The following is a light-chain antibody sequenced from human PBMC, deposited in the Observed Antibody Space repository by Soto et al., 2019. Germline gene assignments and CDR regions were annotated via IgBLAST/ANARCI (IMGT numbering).Light chain of an antibody. J-gene: IGLJ3*02. Sequence: QPVLTQSPSASASLGASVKLTCTLSSGYSSYAIAWHQQQPEKGPRYLMKVNIDGSHSKGDGIPDRFSGSSSGAERYLTISSLQSEDEADYYCQTWGADFWVFGGGTKVTVL. CDR2: VNIDGSH. V-gene: IGLV4-69*02. CDR1: SGYSSYA. CDR3: QTWGADFWV.